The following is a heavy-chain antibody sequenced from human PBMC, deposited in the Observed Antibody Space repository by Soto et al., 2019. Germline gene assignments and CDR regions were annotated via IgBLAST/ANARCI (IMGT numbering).Heavy chain of an antibody. V-gene: IGHV4-31*03. D-gene: IGHD2-15*01. CDR3: ARVYCSGGSCYAFAI. CDR2: IYYSGST. CDR1: GGSISSGGYY. J-gene: IGHJ3*02. Sequence: QVQLQESGPGLVKPSQTLSLTCTVSGGSISSGGYYWSWIRQHPGKGLEWIGYIYYSGSTYYNPSLKSGVTISVDPSKNQFSLKLSSVTAAATAVYYCARVYCSGGSCYAFAIWGQGTMVTVSS.